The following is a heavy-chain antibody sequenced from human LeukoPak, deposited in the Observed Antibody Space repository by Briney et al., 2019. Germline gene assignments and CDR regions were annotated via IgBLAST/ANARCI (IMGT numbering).Heavy chain of an antibody. D-gene: IGHD3-9*01. J-gene: IGHJ3*02. CDR3: ARGVGYDILTGYYPRGDAFDI. CDR2: IGAAGDT. V-gene: IGHV3-13*01. CDR1: GFTLSSYD. Sequence: PGGSLRLSCAASGFTLSSYDMHWVRQATGKGLEWVSAIGAAGDTYYPGSVKGRFTISRDTAKNSLYLQMNSLRAGDTAVYHCARGVGYDILTGYYPRGDAFDIWGQGTMVTVSS.